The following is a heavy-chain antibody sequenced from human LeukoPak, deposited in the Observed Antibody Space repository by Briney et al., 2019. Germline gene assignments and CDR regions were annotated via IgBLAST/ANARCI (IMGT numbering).Heavy chain of an antibody. CDR3: ASQSYCGGDCYLSAFDI. Sequence: SVKVSCKASGGTFSSYAISWVRQAPGQGLEWRGGIIPIFGTANYAQKFQGRVTITADESTSTAYMELSSLRSEDTAVYYCASQSYCGGDCYLSAFDIWGQGTMVTVSS. D-gene: IGHD2-21*01. CDR2: IIPIFGTA. CDR1: GGTFSSYA. J-gene: IGHJ3*02. V-gene: IGHV1-69*01.